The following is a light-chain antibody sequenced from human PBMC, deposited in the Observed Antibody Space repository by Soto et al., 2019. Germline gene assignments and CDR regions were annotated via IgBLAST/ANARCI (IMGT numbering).Light chain of an antibody. CDR1: QSISSY. Sequence: IRILQAPSCLAESIGDREIVRGRASQSISSYLNWYQQKPGEAPKLLIYAASSLHSGVPSRFSGSGSRTDFTLTISSLQPEDFATYYCQQSYSTRTFGQGTQVDIK. CDR3: QQSYSTRT. J-gene: IGKJ1*01. CDR2: AAS. V-gene: IGKV1-39*01.